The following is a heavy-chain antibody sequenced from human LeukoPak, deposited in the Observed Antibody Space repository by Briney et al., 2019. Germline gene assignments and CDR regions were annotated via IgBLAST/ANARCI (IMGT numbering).Heavy chain of an antibody. Sequence: PSETLSLTCAISGWTLKDYYWSWVRQPPGKGLEWIGEIGGRTGITNYNPSLKSRATLSLDTSENHFSLPLHSMTAADTAIYYWARVPLRFLEPFDYWGQGTLVTVSS. J-gene: IGHJ4*02. CDR3: ARVPLRFLEPFDY. D-gene: IGHD3-3*01. V-gene: IGHV4-34*01. CDR1: GWTLKDYY. CDR2: IGGRTGIT.